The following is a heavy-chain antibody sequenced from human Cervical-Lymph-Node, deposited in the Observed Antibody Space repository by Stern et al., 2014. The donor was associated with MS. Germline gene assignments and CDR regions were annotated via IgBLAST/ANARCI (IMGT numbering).Heavy chain of an antibody. D-gene: IGHD3-22*01. V-gene: IGHV3-30*03. CDR2: MSHDGFSR. J-gene: IGHJ4*02. CDR1: GFTFRSFV. CDR3: AREGYSSGRAPTFDY. Sequence: VQLEESGGGVVQPGTSLRLSCEGSGFTFRSFVMHWIRQAPGKGLEWVSGMSHDGFSRYYVDSVKGRFTISRDDSKNTMYLQMNSLRPEDTAVYYCAREGYSSGRAPTFDYWGQGALVTVSS.